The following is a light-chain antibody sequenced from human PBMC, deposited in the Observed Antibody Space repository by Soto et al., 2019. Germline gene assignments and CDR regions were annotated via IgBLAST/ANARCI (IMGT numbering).Light chain of an antibody. CDR3: QQYNGWPRT. CDR1: QSVRSH. V-gene: IGKV3-15*01. CDR2: GAS. J-gene: IGKJ4*01. Sequence: EVVMTQSPATLSVSPGERVTLSCRASQSVRSHLAWYQQKAGQAPSLLIFGASTRATGVPDRFSGGESGTEFTLTISSLQSEDVAVYFCQQYNGWPRTFGGGTRVEIK.